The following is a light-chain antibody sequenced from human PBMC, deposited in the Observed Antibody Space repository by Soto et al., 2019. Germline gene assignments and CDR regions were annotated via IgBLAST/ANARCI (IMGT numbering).Light chain of an antibody. CDR1: HGLLQSDGNTY. CDR2: MTS. Sequence: DILMTQTPLSLSVTPGQPASISCKSSHGLLQSDGNTYLYWFLQKPGQPPQLLIYMTSKRAPGVPDRFSGSGSGTDFTLKISRVEADDAGIYYCMQTLHTPQLTFGGGTKVDTK. CDR3: MQTLHTPQLT. V-gene: IGKV2-28*01. J-gene: IGKJ4*01.